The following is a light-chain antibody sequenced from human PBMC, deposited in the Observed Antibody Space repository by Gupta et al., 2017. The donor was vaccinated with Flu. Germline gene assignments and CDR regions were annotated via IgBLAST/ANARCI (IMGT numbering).Light chain of an antibody. CDR3: HQRSNWKR. V-gene: IGKV3-11*01. CDR2: DAS. CDR1: QSINNY. Sequence: EAVLTQSPDTLSLSPGERATLSCRASQSINNYIAWYQQRPGQAPRLLIYDASNRADGTPHRFSGSGSGTDFTLTSSSREPEDSANYYWHQRSNWKRFGQGTKVEIK. J-gene: IGKJ1*01.